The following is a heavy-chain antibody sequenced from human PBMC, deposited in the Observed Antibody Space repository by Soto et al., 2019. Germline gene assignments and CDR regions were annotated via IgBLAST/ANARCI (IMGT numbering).Heavy chain of an antibody. CDR2: ISGSGGSS. J-gene: IGHJ6*03. Sequence: PGGSLRLSSAASGCTLSGYAMSWVRQAPGKGLEWVSSISGSGGSSYYADSVNGRFTISRDNSKNTLYLQMNSLRAEDTAVYYCAKGSSSSWTHFYYYYMDVWGKGTTVTVSS. CDR1: GCTLSGYA. D-gene: IGHD6-13*01. V-gene: IGHV3-23*01. CDR3: AKGSSSSWTHFYYYYMDV.